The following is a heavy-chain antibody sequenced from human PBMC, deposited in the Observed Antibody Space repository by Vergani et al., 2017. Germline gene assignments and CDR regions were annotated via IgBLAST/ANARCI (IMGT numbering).Heavy chain of an antibody. CDR2: MNPNSGNT. V-gene: IGHV1-8*01. D-gene: IGHD2-2*01. CDR3: ARGTYCSSTSCRPYYYYYYMDV. J-gene: IGHJ6*03. CDR1: GYTFTSYD. Sequence: QVQLVQSGAEVKKPGASVKVSCKASGYTFTSYDINWVRQATGQGLEWMGWMNPNSGNTGYAQKFQGRVTMTRNTSISTAYMELSSLRSDDTAVYYCARGTYCSSTSCRPYYYYYYMDVWGKGTRSPSP.